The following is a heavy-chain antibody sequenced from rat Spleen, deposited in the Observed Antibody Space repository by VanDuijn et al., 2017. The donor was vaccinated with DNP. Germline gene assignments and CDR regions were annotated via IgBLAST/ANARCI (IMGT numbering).Heavy chain of an antibody. CDR3: TRDGSPYYSSYMDVMDA. CDR2: MWSGGST. CDR1: GFSLTNFN. D-gene: IGHD1-2*01. V-gene: IGHV2-30*01. J-gene: IGHJ4*01. Sequence: QVQLRESGPGLVQPSQTLSLTCTVSGFSLTNFNVHWVRQPTGKGLEWMGVMWSGGSTDYNSAPKSRLSISRDTSKSQVFLRMNSLQTEDTAIYFCTRDGSPYYSSYMDVMDAWGQGASVTVSS.